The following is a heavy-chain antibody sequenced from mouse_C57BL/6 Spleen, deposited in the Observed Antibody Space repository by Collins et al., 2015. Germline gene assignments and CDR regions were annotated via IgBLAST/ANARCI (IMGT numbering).Heavy chain of an antibody. V-gene: IGHV5-9-4*01. Sequence: EVQLVESGGGLVKPGGSLKLSCAASGFTFSSYAMSWVRQSPEKRLEWVAEISSGGSYTYYPDTVTGRFTISRDNAKNTLYLEMSSLRSEDTAMYYCARLITTANGYFDVWGAGTTVTVSS. CDR2: ISSGGSYT. D-gene: IGHD1-2*01. CDR1: GFTFSSYA. J-gene: IGHJ1*01. CDR3: ARLITTANGYFDV.